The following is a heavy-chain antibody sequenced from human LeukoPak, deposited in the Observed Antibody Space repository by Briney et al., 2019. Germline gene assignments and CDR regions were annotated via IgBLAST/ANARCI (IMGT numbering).Heavy chain of an antibody. CDR2: MKQDGSEI. V-gene: IGHV3-7*01. CDR3: ARAGGRTSNWFGFDF. Sequence: GGSLRLSCAASGFIFSSYWMNWVRQAPGKGLEWVANMKQDGSEINYVDSVKGRFTISRDNAKNSLYLQMNSLTADDTAVYYCARAGGRTSNWFGFDFWGQGTLVTVSS. CDR1: GFIFSSYW. J-gene: IGHJ4*02. D-gene: IGHD6-13*01.